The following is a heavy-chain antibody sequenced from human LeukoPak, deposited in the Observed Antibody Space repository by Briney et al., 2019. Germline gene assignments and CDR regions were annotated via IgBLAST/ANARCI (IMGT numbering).Heavy chain of an antibody. CDR3: AGDYRGAFDI. Sequence: SVKVSCKASGGTFSSYAISWVRQAPGQGLEWMGGIIPIFGTANYAQKFQGRVTITTDESTSTAYMGLSSLRSEDTAVYYCAGDYRGAFDIWGQGTMVTVSS. D-gene: IGHD1-14*01. V-gene: IGHV1-69*05. CDR1: GGTFSSYA. CDR2: IIPIFGTA. J-gene: IGHJ3*02.